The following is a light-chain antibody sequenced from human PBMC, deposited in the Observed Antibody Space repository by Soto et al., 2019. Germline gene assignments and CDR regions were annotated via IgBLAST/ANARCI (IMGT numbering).Light chain of an antibody. V-gene: IGKV1-39*01. CDR3: LQTYRTLPWT. CDR1: QSISSY. Sequence: DIQMTQSPSSLSASVGDRVTITCRASQSISSYLNWYQQKPGKAPKLLIYAASSLQSGVPSRFSGSGSGTDFTLTISSLQPEDFATYYGLQTYRTLPWTFGQGTKVEIK. J-gene: IGKJ1*01. CDR2: AAS.